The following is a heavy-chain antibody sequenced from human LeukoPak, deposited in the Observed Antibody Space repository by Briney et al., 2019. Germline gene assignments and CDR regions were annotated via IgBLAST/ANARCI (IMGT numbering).Heavy chain of an antibody. Sequence: PSETLSLTCTVSGDSISSSSSYWGWIRQPPGEGLEWIGSIYYSGSTYYNTSLKSRVTISVDTSKNQFSLKLSSVTAADTAVYYCARRPYGGYYYFDYWGQGTLVTVSS. V-gene: IGHV4-39*01. CDR3: ARRPYGGYYYFDY. J-gene: IGHJ4*02. D-gene: IGHD5-12*01. CDR2: IYYSGST. CDR1: GDSISSSSSY.